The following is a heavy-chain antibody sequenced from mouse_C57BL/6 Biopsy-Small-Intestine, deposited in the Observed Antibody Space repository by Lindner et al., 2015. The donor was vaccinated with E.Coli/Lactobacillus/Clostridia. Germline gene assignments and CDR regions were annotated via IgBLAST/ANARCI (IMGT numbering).Heavy chain of an antibody. J-gene: IGHJ1*01. V-gene: IGHV1-14*01. Sequence: VQLQESGPELVKPGASVKMSCKASGYTFTSYVMHWVKQKPGQGLEWIGYINPYNDGTKYNEKFKGKAALTSDTSSSTAYMELSSLTSDDSAVYYCAYGDHWYFDVWGAGTTVTVSS. CDR2: INPYNDGT. CDR1: GYTFTSYV. CDR3: AYGDHWYFDV. D-gene: IGHD2-13*01.